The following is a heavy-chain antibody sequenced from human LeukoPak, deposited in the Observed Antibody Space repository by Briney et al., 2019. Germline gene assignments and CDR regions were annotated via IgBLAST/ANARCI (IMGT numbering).Heavy chain of an antibody. D-gene: IGHD3-10*01. CDR2: ISYDGSNK. Sequence: PGGSLRLSCAASGFTFSSYAMHWVRQAPGKGLEWVAVISYDGSNKYYADSVKGRFTISRDNSKNTLYLQMNSLRAEDTAVYYCASTSSGIQQDYWGQGTLVTVSS. V-gene: IGHV3-30*04. CDR1: GFTFSSYA. CDR3: ASTSSGIQQDY. J-gene: IGHJ4*02.